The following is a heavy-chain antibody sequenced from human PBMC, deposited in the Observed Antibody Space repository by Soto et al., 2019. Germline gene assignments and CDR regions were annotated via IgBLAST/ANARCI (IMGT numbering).Heavy chain of an antibody. Sequence: TSETLSLTCSVSGGSISSYYWGWIRQSPGTGLEWIGYVYYSGTTNYNPSLKSRVTISVDTSKNQFSLKLSSVTAADTAMYYCVRENYFDYWGQGTLVTVS. J-gene: IGHJ4*02. CDR1: GGSISSYY. V-gene: IGHV4-59*01. CDR2: VYYSGTT. CDR3: VRENYFDY.